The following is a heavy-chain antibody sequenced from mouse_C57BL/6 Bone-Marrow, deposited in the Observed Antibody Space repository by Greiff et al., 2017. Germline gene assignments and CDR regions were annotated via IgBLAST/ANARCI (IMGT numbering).Heavy chain of an antibody. CDR3: ASPHYYGFDY. Sequence: VQLQQSGPELVKPGASVKISCKASGYAFSSSWMNWVKQRPGKGLEWMGRIYPGDGDTNYNGKFKGKATLTSDKSSSTAYMQISSLTSEDSAVYFCASPHYYGFDYWGQGTTLTVSA. J-gene: IGHJ2*01. D-gene: IGHD1-2*01. V-gene: IGHV1-82*01. CDR1: GYAFSSSW. CDR2: IYPGDGDT.